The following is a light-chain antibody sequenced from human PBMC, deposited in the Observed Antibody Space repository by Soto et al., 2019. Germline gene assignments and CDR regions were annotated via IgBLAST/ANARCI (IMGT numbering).Light chain of an antibody. J-gene: IGLJ3*02. CDR3: QTWGTGIRV. CDR1: SGHSTYA. CDR2: LNSAGSH. Sequence: QPVLTQSPSASASLGASVKLTCTLSSGHSTYAITWHQQQPEKGPRYLMKLNSAGSHSKGDGIPDRFSGSSSGAERYLTISSLQSEDEADYYCQTWGTGIRVFGGGTKVTVL. V-gene: IGLV4-69*01.